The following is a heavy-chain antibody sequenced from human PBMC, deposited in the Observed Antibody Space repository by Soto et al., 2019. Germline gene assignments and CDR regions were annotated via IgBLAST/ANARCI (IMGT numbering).Heavy chain of an antibody. CDR2: INPNSGGT. CDR1: GYTFTGYY. D-gene: IGHD6-13*01. Sequence: CASVKVACKASGYTFTGYYMHWVRQAPGQGLEWMGWINPNSGGTNYAQKFQGWVTMTRDTSISTAYMELSRLRSDDTAVYYCAREGIAAAGTSLPDGMDVWGQGTTVTVSS. V-gene: IGHV1-2*04. J-gene: IGHJ6*02. CDR3: AREGIAAAGTSLPDGMDV.